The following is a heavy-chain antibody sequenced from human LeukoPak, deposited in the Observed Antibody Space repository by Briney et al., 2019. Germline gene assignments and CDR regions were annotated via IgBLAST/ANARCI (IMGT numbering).Heavy chain of an antibody. J-gene: IGHJ4*02. V-gene: IGHV1-8*01. Sequence: GASVKVSCKASGYTFTSYDINWVRQATGQGLEWMGWMNPNSGNTGYAQKFQGRVTMTRNTSISTAYMELSSLRSEDTAVYYCARGLTYYYGSGSYRHFGYWGQGTLVTVSS. CDR2: MNPNSGNT. D-gene: IGHD3-10*01. CDR3: ARGLTYYYGSGSYRHFGY. CDR1: GYTFTSYD.